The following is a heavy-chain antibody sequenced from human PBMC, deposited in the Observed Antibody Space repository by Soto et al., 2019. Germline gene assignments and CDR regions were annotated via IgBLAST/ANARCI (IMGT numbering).Heavy chain of an antibody. CDR2: MNPNSGNT. Sequence: SVKVSCKASGYTFTSYDINWVRQATGQGLEWMGWMNPNSGNTGYAQKFQGRVTMTRNTSISTAYMELSSLRSEDTAVYYCARERRSIAAAVRRRPNWFDPWGQGPLVTVSS. CDR3: ARERRSIAAAVRRRPNWFDP. D-gene: IGHD6-13*01. CDR1: GYTFTSYD. V-gene: IGHV1-8*01. J-gene: IGHJ5*02.